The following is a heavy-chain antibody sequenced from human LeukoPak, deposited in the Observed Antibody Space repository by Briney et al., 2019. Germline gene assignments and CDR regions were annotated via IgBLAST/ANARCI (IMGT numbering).Heavy chain of an antibody. J-gene: IGHJ4*02. CDR1: GFTFCTYG. V-gene: IGHV3-30*02. Sequence: GGSLRLSCAVSGFTFCTYGMHWVRQAPGKGLEWVAFIRSDGNNKYYADSVKGRFTISRDNSKNTLYLQMNSLRTEDTAVYYCARVTVPLVVITAGGFDYWGQGALVTVSS. CDR3: ARVTVPLVVITAGGFDY. D-gene: IGHD3-22*01. CDR2: IRSDGNNK.